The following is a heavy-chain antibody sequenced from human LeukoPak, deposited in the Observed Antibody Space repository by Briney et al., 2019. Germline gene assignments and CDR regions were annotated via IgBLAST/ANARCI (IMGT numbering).Heavy chain of an antibody. V-gene: IGHV3-48*04. CDR3: ARGTYYYDSSGLNGDY. CDR1: GFTFSSYS. J-gene: IGHJ4*02. Sequence: GGSLRLSCAASGFTFSSYSMNWVRQAPGKGLEWVSYISSSSSTIYYADSVKGRFTISRDNAKNSLYLQMNSLRAEDTAVYYCARGTYYYDSSGLNGDYWGQGTLVTVSS. CDR2: ISSSSSTI. D-gene: IGHD3-22*01.